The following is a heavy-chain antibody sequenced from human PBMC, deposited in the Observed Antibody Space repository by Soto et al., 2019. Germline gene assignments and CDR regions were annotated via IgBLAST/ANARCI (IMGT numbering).Heavy chain of an antibody. CDR2: ISGSGGST. CDR3: ARDHSSGYYLDY. V-gene: IGHV3-23*01. J-gene: IGHJ4*02. D-gene: IGHD3-22*01. Sequence: GGSLRLACAASGFTLSNYARKGVRQAPGKVLEWVGGISGSGGSTIYADPVKGRLTISRDNSKNPLYLQMNSLRAEDTAVYYCARDHSSGYYLDYWGQGTMATVSS. CDR1: GFTLSNYA.